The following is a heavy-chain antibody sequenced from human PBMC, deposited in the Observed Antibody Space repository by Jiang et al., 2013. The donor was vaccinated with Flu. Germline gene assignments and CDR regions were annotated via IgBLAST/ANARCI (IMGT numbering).Heavy chain of an antibody. V-gene: IGHV4/OR15-8*02. D-gene: IGHD6-19*01. J-gene: IGHJ4*02. CDR3: AILTVSGWPSYYFDS. CDR1: GGSISDHKW. Sequence: GLVKPSETLSLTCTVSGGSISDHKWWTWVRHLPGKGLEWIAEIYHNANPNYNPSLRGRVTISLDNSKNQFSLNLNSVTAADTAVYYCAILTVSGWPSYYFDSWGQGALVTVSS. CDR2: IYHNANP.